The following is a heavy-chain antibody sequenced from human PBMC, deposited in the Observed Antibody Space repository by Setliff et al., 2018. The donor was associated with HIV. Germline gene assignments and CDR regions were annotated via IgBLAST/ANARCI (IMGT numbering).Heavy chain of an antibody. J-gene: IGHJ4*02. V-gene: IGHV4-39*01. Sequence: SETLSLTCTVSGGSIISSSYYWGWIRQPPGKGLEWIGTMYYRGTTYNNPSLKSRVTFSADTSKNQFPLNLNSVTATDTAVYYCVRQGLTMNRGVPAPILYYFDYWGQGILVTVSS. CDR1: GGSIISSSYY. D-gene: IGHD3-10*01. CDR2: MYYRGTT. CDR3: VRQGLTMNRGVPAPILYYFDY.